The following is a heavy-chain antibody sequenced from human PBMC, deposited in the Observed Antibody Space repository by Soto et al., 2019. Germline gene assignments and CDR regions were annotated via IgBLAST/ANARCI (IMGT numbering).Heavy chain of an antibody. CDR1: GGTFSSYT. CDR3: ASAGYYDSSGFPMDV. Sequence: ASVKVSCKASGGTFSSYTISWVRQAPGQGLEWMGRIIPILGIANYAQKFQGRVTITADKSTSTAYMELSSLRSEDTAVYYCASAGYYDSSGFPMDVWGQGTTVTV. V-gene: IGHV1-69*02. D-gene: IGHD3-22*01. CDR2: IIPILGIA. J-gene: IGHJ6*02.